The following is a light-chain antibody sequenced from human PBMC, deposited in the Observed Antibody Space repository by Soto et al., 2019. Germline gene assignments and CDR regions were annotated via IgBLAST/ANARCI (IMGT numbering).Light chain of an antibody. CDR3: KEYNSYWM. V-gene: IGKV1-5*03. CDR1: QSISSW. Sequence: STVSACVSDNGKIVCRASQSISSWLAWYQQKPGKAPKLLIYKASSLESGVPSRFSGSGSESGFTLTTICRQWDDFATYLGKEYNSYWMFGQGTKVDIK. CDR2: KAS. J-gene: IGKJ1*01.